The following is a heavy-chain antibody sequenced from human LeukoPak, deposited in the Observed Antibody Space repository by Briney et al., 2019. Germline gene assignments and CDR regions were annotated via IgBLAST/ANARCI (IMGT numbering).Heavy chain of an antibody. D-gene: IGHD6-19*01. CDR1: GYTLTELS. V-gene: IGHV1-24*01. Sequence: ASVKVSCKVSGYTLTELSMHWVRQAPGKGLEGMGGFDPEDGETIYAQKFQGRVTMTEDTSTDTAYMELSSLRSEDTAVYYCATALGSSGWYYYYGMDVWGQGTTVTVSS. CDR3: ATALGSSGWYYYYGMDV. CDR2: FDPEDGET. J-gene: IGHJ6*02.